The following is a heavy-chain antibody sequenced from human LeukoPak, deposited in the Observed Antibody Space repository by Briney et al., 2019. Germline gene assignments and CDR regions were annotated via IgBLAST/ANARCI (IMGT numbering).Heavy chain of an antibody. V-gene: IGHV3-30*03. Sequence: PGRSLRLSCAASGFTFSSYGMHSVRQAPGKGLEWVAAISYDGSSKYYADSVKGRFSVSRDNSKNTLYLQMSGLRPEDTAVYYCARDHQLQNGNWFDPWGQGTLVTVSS. D-gene: IGHD2-2*01. CDR3: ARDHQLQNGNWFDP. CDR1: GFTFSSYG. J-gene: IGHJ5*02. CDR2: ISYDGSSK.